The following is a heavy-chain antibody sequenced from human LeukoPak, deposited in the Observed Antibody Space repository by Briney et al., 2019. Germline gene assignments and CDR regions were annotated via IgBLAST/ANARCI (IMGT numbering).Heavy chain of an antibody. D-gene: IGHD2-15*01. J-gene: IGHJ3*02. V-gene: IGHV4-4*02. CDR2: IYHSGST. CDR1: GGSISSSNW. CDR3: ARGSRKACSGGSCYLRGHDAFDI. Sequence: PSGTLSLTCAVSGGSISSSNWWSWVRQPPGKGLEWIGEIYHSGSTNYNPSLKSRVTISVDKSKNQFSLKLSSVTAADTAVYYCARGSRKACSGGSCYLRGHDAFDIWGQGTMVTVSS.